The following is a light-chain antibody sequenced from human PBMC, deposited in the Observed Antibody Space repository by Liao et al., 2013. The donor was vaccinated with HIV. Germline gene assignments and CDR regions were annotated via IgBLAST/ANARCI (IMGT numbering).Light chain of an antibody. CDR3: QAWDTNTAI. V-gene: IGLV3-21*01. CDR2: YNS. Sequence: SYELTQPPSVSVAPGKTARISCGGIDIGSKSVHWYQQWPGQAPVLVIYYNSDRPSGIPERFSGSNSGNTATLTISETQAMDEADYYCQAWDTNTAIFGGGTKLTVL. J-gene: IGLJ2*01. CDR1: DIGSKS.